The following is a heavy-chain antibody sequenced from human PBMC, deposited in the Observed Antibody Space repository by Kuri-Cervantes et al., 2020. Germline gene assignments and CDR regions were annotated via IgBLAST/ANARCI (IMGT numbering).Heavy chain of an antibody. V-gene: IGHV3-48*01. D-gene: IGHD3-22*01. J-gene: IGHJ4*02. CDR2: ISSSSSTI. CDR1: GFTFSSYS. CDR3: AKAASLSSGYHFVV. Sequence: GESLKISCAASGFTFSSYSMNWVRQAPGKGLEWVSYISSSSSTIYYADSVKGRFTISRDNSQNTLYLQMDSLRAEDTAVYYCAKAASLSSGYHFVVWGQGTLVTVSS.